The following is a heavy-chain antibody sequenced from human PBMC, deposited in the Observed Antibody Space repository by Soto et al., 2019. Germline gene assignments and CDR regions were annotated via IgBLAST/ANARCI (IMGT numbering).Heavy chain of an antibody. V-gene: IGHV1-69*05. D-gene: IGHD4-17*01. CDR2: ITPIFNPG. J-gene: IGHJ2*01. CDR3: AKVFSLYGAVDWYFDL. CDR1: GGTFSSYA. Sequence: QVHLVQSGAEVKEPGSSVKVSCKASGGTFSSYAISWVRQAPGQGLEWIGGITPIFNPGHYAQKFQGRVTITTDESTSTAYMELSSLRSQDTAVYSCAKVFSLYGAVDWYFDLWGRGTLVTVSS.